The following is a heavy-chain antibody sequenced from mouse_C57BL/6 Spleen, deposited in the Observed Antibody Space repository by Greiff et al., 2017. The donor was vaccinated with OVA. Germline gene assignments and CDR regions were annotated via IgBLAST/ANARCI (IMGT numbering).Heavy chain of an antibody. Sequence: QVQLQQPGAELVKPGASVKVSCKASGYTFTSYWMHWVKQRPGQGLEWIGRIHPSASDTNYNQKFKGKATLTVDKSSSTAYMQLSSLTSEDSAVYYCATDGYYSYFDYWGQGTTLTVSS. J-gene: IGHJ2*01. V-gene: IGHV1-74*01. CDR2: IHPSASDT. CDR1: GYTFTSYW. D-gene: IGHD2-3*01. CDR3: ATDGYYSYFDY.